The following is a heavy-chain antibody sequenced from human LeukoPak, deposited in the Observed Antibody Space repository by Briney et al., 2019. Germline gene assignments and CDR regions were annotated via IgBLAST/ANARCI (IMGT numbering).Heavy chain of an antibody. V-gene: IGHV1-69*01. Sequence: SVKLSCKASGGTYSSYAISWVRHAPGQGLEWMGGIIPIFGTANYAQKFQGRVTITADESTSTAYMELSSLRSEDTAVYYCARALYCSSTSCYLVYWGQGTLVTVSS. CDR3: ARALYCSSTSCYLVY. CDR1: GGTYSSYA. D-gene: IGHD2-2*01. CDR2: IIPIFGTA. J-gene: IGHJ4*02.